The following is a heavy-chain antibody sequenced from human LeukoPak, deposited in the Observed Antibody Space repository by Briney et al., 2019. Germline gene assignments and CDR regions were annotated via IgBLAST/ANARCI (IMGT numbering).Heavy chain of an antibody. V-gene: IGHV3-30*04. D-gene: IGHD3-16*01. J-gene: IGHJ6*02. CDR1: GFVFSNHV. CDR3: ARDLGGVAVAGAGKAV. Sequence: GKSLRLSCVGAGFVFSNHVIHWVRQAPGQGLEWVSMISYDGSGKHYADSVGGRLTISRDNSKDTVYLQMDSLTAEDTAIYYCARDLGGVAVAGAGKAVWGQGTTVTVSS. CDR2: ISYDGSGK.